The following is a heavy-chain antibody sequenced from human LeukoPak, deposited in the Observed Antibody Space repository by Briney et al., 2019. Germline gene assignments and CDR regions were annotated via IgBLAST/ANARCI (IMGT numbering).Heavy chain of an antibody. Sequence: GGSLRLSCVGSVFTFSDAWMSWVRQAPGKGLEWVGRIKSKSDGGTIDYAAPVKGRFTISRDDSRNTLYLQMNSLKTEDTAVYYCTTRRQDGWWGQRTLVSVS. CDR1: VFTFSDAW. D-gene: IGHD2-15*01. V-gene: IGHV3-15*01. J-gene: IGHJ4*02. CDR2: IKSKSDGGTI. CDR3: TTRRQDGW.